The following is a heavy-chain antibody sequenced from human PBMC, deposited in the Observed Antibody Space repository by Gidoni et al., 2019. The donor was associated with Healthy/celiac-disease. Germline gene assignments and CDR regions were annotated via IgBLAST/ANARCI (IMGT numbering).Heavy chain of an antibody. CDR2: ISSSSSYT. CDR3: ARVTGSGSYRRFSWFDP. Sequence: QVQLVESGGGLVKPGGSLRLSCAASGFTFSDYYMSWIRQAPGKGLEWVSYISSSSSYTNYADSVKGRFTISRDNAKNSLYLQMNSLRAEDTAVYHCARVTGSGSYRRFSWFDPWGQGTLVTVSS. D-gene: IGHD3-10*01. J-gene: IGHJ5*02. V-gene: IGHV3-11*05. CDR1: GFTFSDYY.